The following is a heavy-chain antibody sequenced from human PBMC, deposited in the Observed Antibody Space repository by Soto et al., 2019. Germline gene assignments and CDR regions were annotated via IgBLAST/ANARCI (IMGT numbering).Heavy chain of an antibody. V-gene: IGHV1-24*01. CDR2: FDPEDGET. CDR3: ATRFRDYYDSSGYQYFDY. CDR1: GYTLTELS. J-gene: IGHJ4*02. D-gene: IGHD3-22*01. Sequence: ASVRVSCKVSGYTLTELSMHWVRQAPGKGLEWMGGFDPEDGETIYAQKFQGRVTMTEDTSTDTAYMELSSLRSEDTAVYYCATRFRDYYDSSGYQYFDYWGQGTLVTVSS.